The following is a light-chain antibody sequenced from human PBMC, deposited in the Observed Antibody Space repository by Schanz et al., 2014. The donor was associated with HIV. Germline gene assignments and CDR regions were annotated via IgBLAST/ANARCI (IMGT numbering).Light chain of an antibody. CDR1: RSNIGTGFD. CDR2: ANT. J-gene: IGLJ1*01. Sequence: QSVLTQPPSVSGAPGQRVTISCTGTRSNIGTGFDVHWYQLLPGTAPKVLIFANTHRPSGVPDRFSGSKSGTSASLAISGLQSEDEAEYFCQSYDSSLGYVFGTGTKLTVL. V-gene: IGLV1-40*01. CDR3: QSYDSSLGYV.